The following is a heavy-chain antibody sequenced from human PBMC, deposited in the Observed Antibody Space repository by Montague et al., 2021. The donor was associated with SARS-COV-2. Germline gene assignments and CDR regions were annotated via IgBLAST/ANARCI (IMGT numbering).Heavy chain of an antibody. Sequence: SETLSLTCAVYGGFFSGYYWSWIRQPPGKGLAWTGEINHSGSTNYNPSLKSRVTISVDTSKNQFSLKLSSVTAADTAVYYCARVRAVPAAMRIFSLGRSYYGMDVWGQGTTVTVSS. D-gene: IGHD2-2*01. CDR2: INHSGST. CDR1: GGFFSGYY. J-gene: IGHJ6*02. CDR3: ARVRAVPAAMRIFSLGRSYYGMDV. V-gene: IGHV4-34*01.